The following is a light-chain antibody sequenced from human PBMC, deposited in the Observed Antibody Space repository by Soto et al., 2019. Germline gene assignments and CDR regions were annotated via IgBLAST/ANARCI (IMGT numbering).Light chain of an antibody. Sequence: QSVLTQPRSVSGSPGQSVTISCTGTSSDVGAYNYVSWYQQHPGKAPKLMIYDVSKRPSGVPDHFSGSKSGNTASLTISGLQAEDEADYYCCSYAGSDTYVVFGGGTKVTV. J-gene: IGLJ2*01. CDR2: DVS. CDR3: CSYAGSDTYVV. V-gene: IGLV2-11*01. CDR1: SSDVGAYNY.